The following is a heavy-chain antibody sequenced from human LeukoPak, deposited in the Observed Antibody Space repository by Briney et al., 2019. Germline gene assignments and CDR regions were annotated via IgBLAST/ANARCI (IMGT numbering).Heavy chain of an antibody. CDR3: ARDSCSSASCRRKFDN. V-gene: IGHV4-39*07. Sequence: SETLSLTCTVSGGSITSSNYFWGWIRQSPGKGLEWIGSIYYSGSTYYNPSLKSRVTISVETSKIQFSLKLSSVTAADSAVYYCARDSCSSASCRRKFDNWGQGTLVTVSS. J-gene: IGHJ4*02. D-gene: IGHD2-2*01. CDR1: GGSITSSNYF. CDR2: IYYSGST.